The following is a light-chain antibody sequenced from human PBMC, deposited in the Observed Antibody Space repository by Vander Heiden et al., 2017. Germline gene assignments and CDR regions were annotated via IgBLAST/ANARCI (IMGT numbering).Light chain of an antibody. Sequence: DIQLTQSPSFLSASVGDRVTITCRASQGISSYLAWYQQKPGKAPKLLIYAASTLQSGVPSSFSGSESGTEFTLTISSLQPEDFATYYCQQYNSYPITFGQGTRLEIK. CDR1: QGISSY. CDR2: AAS. J-gene: IGKJ5*01. V-gene: IGKV1-9*01. CDR3: QQYNSYPIT.